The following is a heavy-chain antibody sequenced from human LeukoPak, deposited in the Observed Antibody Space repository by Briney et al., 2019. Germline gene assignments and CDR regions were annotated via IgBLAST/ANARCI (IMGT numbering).Heavy chain of an antibody. J-gene: IGHJ5*02. CDR3: ARDQGVVRSDWFDP. V-gene: IGHV3-48*01. Sequence: GGSLRLSCAASGFTVSSNYMSWVRQAPGKGLEWVSYISSSSSTIYYADSVKGRFTISRDNAKNSLYLQMNSLRAEDTAVYYCARDQGVVRSDWFDPWGQGTLVTVSS. CDR2: ISSSSSTI. D-gene: IGHD4-23*01. CDR1: GFTVSSNY.